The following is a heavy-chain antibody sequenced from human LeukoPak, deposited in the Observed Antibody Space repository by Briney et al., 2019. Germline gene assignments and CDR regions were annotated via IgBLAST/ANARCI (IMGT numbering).Heavy chain of an antibody. CDR3: ARDSGDYVFYYYYYGMDV. CDR1: GYSISTDYY. J-gene: IGHJ6*02. V-gene: IGHV4-38-2*02. D-gene: IGHD4-17*01. CDR2: IYYSGST. Sequence: SETLSLTCTVSGYSISTDYYWGWIRQPPGKGLEWIGSIYYSGSTYYNPSLKSRVTISVDTSKNQFSLKLSSVTAADTAVYYCARDSGDYVFYYYYYGMDVWGQGTTVTVSS.